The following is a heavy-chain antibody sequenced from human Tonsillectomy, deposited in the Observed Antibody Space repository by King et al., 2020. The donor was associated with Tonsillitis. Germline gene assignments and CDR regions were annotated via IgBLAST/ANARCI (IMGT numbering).Heavy chain of an antibody. Sequence: VQLVESGGGLVQPGGSLRLSCAASGFTVSNSFMSWVRQAPGKGLEWVSLIYSGGTTYYADSLKGRFTISRHTKTLYLQMNSLRVEDTAVYYCARAESSGYKPLDYWGEGTRVTVSS. J-gene: IGHJ4*02. CDR2: IYSGGTT. CDR1: GFTVSNSF. V-gene: IGHV3-53*04. D-gene: IGHD3-22*01. CDR3: ARAESSGYKPLDY.